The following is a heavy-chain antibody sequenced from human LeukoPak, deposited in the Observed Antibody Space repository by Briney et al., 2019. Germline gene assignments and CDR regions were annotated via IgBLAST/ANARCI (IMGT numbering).Heavy chain of an antibody. D-gene: IGHD3-10*01. J-gene: IGHJ4*02. V-gene: IGHV4-34*01. CDR2: INHSGST. CDR1: GGSFSGYY. CDR3: AAVRGVTLTFDY. Sequence: SETLSLTCAVYGGSFSGYYWSWIRQPPGKGLEWIGEINHSGSTNYNPSLKSRVTISVDTSKNQFSLKLGSVTAADTAVYYCAAVRGVTLTFDYWGQGTLVTVSS.